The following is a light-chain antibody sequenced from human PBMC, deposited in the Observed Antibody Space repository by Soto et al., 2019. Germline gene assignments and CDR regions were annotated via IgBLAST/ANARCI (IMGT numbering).Light chain of an antibody. CDR2: EAS. V-gene: IGLV2-18*01. CDR3: SLYTSENTYV. Sequence: QSALTQPASVSGSPGQSITISCTGSSNDVGAFNYVSWYQQPPGTAPKLIIYEASNRPSGVPDRFSGSKSGNTASLTISGLQAADEADYYCSLYTSENTYVFGTGTKVTVL. J-gene: IGLJ1*01. CDR1: SNDVGAFNY.